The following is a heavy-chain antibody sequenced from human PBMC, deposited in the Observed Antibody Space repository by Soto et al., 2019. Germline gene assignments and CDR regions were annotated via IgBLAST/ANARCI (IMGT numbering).Heavy chain of an antibody. Sequence: SETLSLTCTVSDDSISPYYWSWIRQPPGKGLEWIGYIYYSGSTNYNPSLKSRVTISVDTSKNQFSLKLSSVTAADTAVYYCARRSYRAFDFWGQGTMVTVSS. CDR3: ARRSYRAFDF. CDR2: IYYSGST. CDR1: DDSISPYY. D-gene: IGHD1-26*01. V-gene: IGHV4-59*08. J-gene: IGHJ3*01.